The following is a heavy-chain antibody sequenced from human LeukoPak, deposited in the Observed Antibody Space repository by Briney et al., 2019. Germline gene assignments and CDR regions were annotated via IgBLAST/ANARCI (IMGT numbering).Heavy chain of an antibody. CDR3: ARVPRYSSSWYPGNWFDP. V-gene: IGHV1-69*01. CDR1: GGTFSSYA. J-gene: IGHJ5*02. CDR2: IIPIFGTA. D-gene: IGHD6-13*01. Sequence: SVKVSCKASGGTFSSYAISWVRQAPGQGLEWMGGIIPIFGTANYAQKFQGRVTITADESTSTAYMELSSLRSEDTAVYYCARVPRYSSSWYPGNWFDPWGQGTLVTVSS.